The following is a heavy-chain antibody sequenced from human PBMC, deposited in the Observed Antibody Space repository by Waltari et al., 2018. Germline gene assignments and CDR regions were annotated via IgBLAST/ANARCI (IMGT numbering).Heavy chain of an antibody. J-gene: IGHJ3*02. CDR3: ARQDVAVVVDVLDAFNI. D-gene: IGHD2-15*01. CDR2: IDPGDSGP. V-gene: IGHV5-51*01. CDR1: GYSFSRYW. Sequence: EVQLVQSGAEVKKPGESLKISCKGSGYSFSRYWMGWVRQMPGKGLEWMGSIDPGDSGPKDIPAFQGQVTFSADKSINTAYLQWNSLKDSDSAMYYCARQDVAVVVDVLDAFNIWGQGTKVTVSS.